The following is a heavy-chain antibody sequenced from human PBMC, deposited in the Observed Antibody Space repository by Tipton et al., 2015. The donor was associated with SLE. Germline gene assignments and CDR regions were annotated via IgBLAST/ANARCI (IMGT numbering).Heavy chain of an antibody. D-gene: IGHD4-23*01. CDR3: AATVGGY. J-gene: IGHJ4*02. Sequence: TLSLTCAVYGGSFSGYYWSWIRQPPGKGLEWIGEINHSGSTNYNPSHKSRVTISVDTSKNQFSLKLSSVTAADTAVYYCAATVGGYWGQGTLVTVSS. CDR2: INHSGST. V-gene: IGHV4-34*01. CDR1: GGSFSGYY.